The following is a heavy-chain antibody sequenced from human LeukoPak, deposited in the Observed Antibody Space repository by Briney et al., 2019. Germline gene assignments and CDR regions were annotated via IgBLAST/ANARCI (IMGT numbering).Heavy chain of an antibody. CDR1: GFTFDDYG. CDR2: INWNGGST. J-gene: IGHJ3*02. Sequence: GGSLRLSCAASGFTFDDYGMSWVREAPGKGLDWVSGINWNGGSTGYADSVKGRFTISRDNAKNSLYLQMNSLRAEDTALFYCAREVPPGYNSVWYRSGAFDIWGQRTMVTVSS. D-gene: IGHD6-19*01. CDR3: AREVPPGYNSVWYRSGAFDI. V-gene: IGHV3-20*04.